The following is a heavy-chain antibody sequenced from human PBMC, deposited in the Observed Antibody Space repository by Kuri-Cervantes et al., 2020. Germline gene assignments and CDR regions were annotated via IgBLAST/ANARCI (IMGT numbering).Heavy chain of an antibody. D-gene: IGHD1-26*01. CDR1: GFAFNIYS. Sequence: GESLKISCAASGFAFNIYSMNWVRQAPGKGLEWVSYISGSGSTLYYADSVKGRFTISRDNAKNSLYLQMDSLRAEDTAVYYCARGGEWELLAAFDIWGQGTMVTVSS. CDR3: ARGGEWELLAAFDI. J-gene: IGHJ3*02. V-gene: IGHV3-48*04. CDR2: ISGSGSTL.